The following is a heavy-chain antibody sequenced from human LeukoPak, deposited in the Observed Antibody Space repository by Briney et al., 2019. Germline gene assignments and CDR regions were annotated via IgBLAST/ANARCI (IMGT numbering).Heavy chain of an antibody. Sequence: GGSLRLSCVASGFTFSSNYMSWVRQAPGKGLEWVAVIWNDGSEKYHADSVKGRFTISRDNSKNTLYLQMNSLRAEDTAVYYCARGYCSSIGCATGWKFDYWGQGTLVTVSS. CDR1: GFTFSSNY. J-gene: IGHJ4*02. V-gene: IGHV3-33*08. CDR2: IWNDGSEK. CDR3: ARGYCSSIGCATGWKFDY. D-gene: IGHD2-2*01.